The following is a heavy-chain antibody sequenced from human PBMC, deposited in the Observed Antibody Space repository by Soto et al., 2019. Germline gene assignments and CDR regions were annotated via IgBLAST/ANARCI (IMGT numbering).Heavy chain of an antibody. D-gene: IGHD6-13*01. CDR2: IYYSGST. Sequence: SETLSLTCTVSGGSISSSSYYWGWIRQPPGKGLEWIGSIYYSGSTYYNPSLKSRVTISVDTSKNQFSLKLSSVTAADTAVYYCARDQEYSSSWYAFDIWGQGTMVTVSS. CDR3: ARDQEYSSSWYAFDI. J-gene: IGHJ3*02. V-gene: IGHV4-39*07. CDR1: GGSISSSSYY.